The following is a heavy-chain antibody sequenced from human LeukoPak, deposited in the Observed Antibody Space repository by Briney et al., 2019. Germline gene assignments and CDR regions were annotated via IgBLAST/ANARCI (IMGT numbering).Heavy chain of an antibody. D-gene: IGHD6-19*01. CDR1: GYTXTGYY. V-gene: IGHV1-2*02. CDR3: ARGAARDSSGWYDY. CDR2: INPNSGGT. J-gene: IGHJ4*02. Sequence: GASVKVSCKASGYTXTGYYIHGVRQAPGQGLEWMGWINPNSGGTHYAQKFQGRVALTRDTSISTAYMELSRLTSDDAAVYYCARGAARDSSGWYDYWGQGTLVTVSS.